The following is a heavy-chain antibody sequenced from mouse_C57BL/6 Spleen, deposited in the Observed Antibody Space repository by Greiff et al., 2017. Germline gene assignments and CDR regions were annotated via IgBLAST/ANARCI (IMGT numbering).Heavy chain of an antibody. V-gene: IGHV2-5*01. CDR2: IWRGGST. Sequence: QVQLQQSGPGLVQPSQSLSITCTVSGFSLTSYGVHWVRQSPGKGLEWLGVIWRGGSTDYNAAFMSSLSITKDNSKGQVFFKMNSLQADDTAIYYCAKEGATTVVATRYFDVWGTGTTVTVSS. D-gene: IGHD1-1*01. CDR1: GFSLTSYG. J-gene: IGHJ1*03. CDR3: AKEGATTVVATRYFDV.